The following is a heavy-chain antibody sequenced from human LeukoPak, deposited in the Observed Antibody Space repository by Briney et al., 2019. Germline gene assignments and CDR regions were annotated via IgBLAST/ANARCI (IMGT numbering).Heavy chain of an antibody. V-gene: IGHV1-18*01. D-gene: IGHD3-22*01. CDR3: ATDPYNYYDSSGYYYSAFDI. CDR2: MSTYYGNR. CDR1: GSTFTSNS. J-gene: IGHJ3*02. Sequence: TSVNLSCNSSGSTFTSNSINWVRMGPGPGLEWMGWMSTYYGNRNYAQKLQGRRTMTTDTSTSKAYLEKMSLRSDDTAVYYSATDPYNYYDSSGYYYSAFDICGHGKMVTVSS.